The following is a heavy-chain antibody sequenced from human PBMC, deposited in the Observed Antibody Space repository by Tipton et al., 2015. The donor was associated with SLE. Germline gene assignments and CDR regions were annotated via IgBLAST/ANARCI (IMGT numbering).Heavy chain of an antibody. J-gene: IGHJ3*02. Sequence: SLRLSCAASGLYVSDNYMTWVRQAPGKGLEWVSTLYSGGRTFYADSVTGRFTISRDDSKNTVYLQMNRLRTEDRAVYYCARAITPRDAFDIWGQGTMVTVSS. D-gene: IGHD3-3*01. V-gene: IGHV3-66*02. CDR2: LYSGGRT. CDR1: GLYVSDNY. CDR3: ARAITPRDAFDI.